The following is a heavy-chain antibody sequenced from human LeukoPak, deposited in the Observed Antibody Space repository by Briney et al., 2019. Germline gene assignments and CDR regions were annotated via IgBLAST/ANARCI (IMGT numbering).Heavy chain of an antibody. D-gene: IGHD2-2*01. V-gene: IGHV3-23*01. CDR3: AKSKGSSSGAFDI. CDR2: ISGSGDTT. Sequence: GASLRLSCAASGFTFSSYAMSWVRQAPGKGLEWVSTISGSGDTTYYADSVKGRFTISRDNSKNTLYLQMNSLTVEDTAVYYCAKSKGSSSGAFDIWGQGTMVTVSS. J-gene: IGHJ3*02. CDR1: GFTFSSYA.